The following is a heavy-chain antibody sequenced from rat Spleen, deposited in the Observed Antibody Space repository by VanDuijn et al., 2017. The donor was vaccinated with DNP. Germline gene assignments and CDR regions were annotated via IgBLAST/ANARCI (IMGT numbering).Heavy chain of an antibody. J-gene: IGHJ2*01. D-gene: IGHD1-11*01. V-gene: IGHV5S11*01. Sequence: EVQLVESGGDSVQPGRSMKLSCAASGFTFSNYYMAWVRQAPAKGLEWVAAISPGGGNIYYRDSVKGRFTTSRDNAKSTLYLQMDSLRSEETATYYCAKAGGYSPWYFDYWGQGVMVTVSS. CDR1: GFTFSNYY. CDR2: ISPGGGNI. CDR3: AKAGGYSPWYFDY.